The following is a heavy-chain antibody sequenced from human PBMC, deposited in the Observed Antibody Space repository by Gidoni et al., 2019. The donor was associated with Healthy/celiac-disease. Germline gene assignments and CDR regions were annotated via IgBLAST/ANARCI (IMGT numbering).Heavy chain of an antibody. Sequence: QVQLVESGGGVVQPGRSLRLSCAASGCTFRSYGMHWVRQAPGKGLEWVAVIWYDGSNKYYADSVKGRFTISRDNSKNTLYLQMNSLRAEDTAVYYCARDNQYGDYDYWGQGTLVTVSS. V-gene: IGHV3-33*01. CDR3: ARDNQYGDYDY. CDR1: GCTFRSYG. D-gene: IGHD4-17*01. CDR2: IWYDGSNK. J-gene: IGHJ4*02.